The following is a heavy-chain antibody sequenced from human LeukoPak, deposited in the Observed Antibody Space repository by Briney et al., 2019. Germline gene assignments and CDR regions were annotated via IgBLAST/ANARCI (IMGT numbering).Heavy chain of an antibody. D-gene: IGHD1-26*01. V-gene: IGHV1-69*13. Sequence: ASVKVSCKASGGTFSSYAISWVRQAPGQELEWMGGIIPIFGTANYAQKFQGRVTITADESTSTAYMELSSLRSEDTAVYYCARVSGSGGYFDYWGQGTLVTVSS. CDR1: GGTFSSYA. CDR3: ARVSGSGGYFDY. J-gene: IGHJ4*02. CDR2: IIPIFGTA.